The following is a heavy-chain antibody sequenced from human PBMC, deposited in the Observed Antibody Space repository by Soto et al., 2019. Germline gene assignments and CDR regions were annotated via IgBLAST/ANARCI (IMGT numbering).Heavy chain of an antibody. CDR3: AREMPTALPYFDL. D-gene: IGHD5-18*01. V-gene: IGHV3-48*03. J-gene: IGHJ4*02. CDR1: GFSFKDYE. CDR2: IRDSETAI. Sequence: EVQLVESGGGLVQPGGSLRLSCAASGFSFKDYEMNWVRQAPGKGLEWIAHIRDSETAIYYAESVSGRFNISRDNAKRSLYLQMNSLTVEDTSIYYCAREMPTALPYFDLWCQGTLVTVSS.